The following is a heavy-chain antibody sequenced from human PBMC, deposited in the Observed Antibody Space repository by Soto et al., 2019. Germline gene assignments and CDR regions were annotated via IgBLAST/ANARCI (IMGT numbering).Heavy chain of an antibody. CDR2: IYYTRTT. D-gene: IGHD5-18*01. CDR3: TRGLDRAKEGF. CDR1: GGARGSGLSY. Sequence: QVQVQESGPGLVEPSQTLSLNCTVSGGARGSGLSYWSWFRHHPEKGLEWITSIYYTRTTYYNPSLQSRLTIALDTSKSHFSVELISVTAADPDVYYGTRGLDRAKEGFWGHGPVVTVSS. J-gene: IGHJ4*01. V-gene: IGHV4-31*03.